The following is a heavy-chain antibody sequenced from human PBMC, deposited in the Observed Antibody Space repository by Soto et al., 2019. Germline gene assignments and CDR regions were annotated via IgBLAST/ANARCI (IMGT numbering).Heavy chain of an antibody. CDR3: ARESRIAGYYYGMDV. CDR2: ISYDGSNK. Sequence: VGSLRLSCSASGFTFSRHAMHWVRQAPGKGLEWVAVISYDGSNKYYADSVKGRFTISRDNSKNTLYPQMNSLRAEDTAVYYCARESRIAGYYYGMDVWGQGTTVTVSS. V-gene: IGHV3-30-3*01. CDR1: GFTFSRHA. J-gene: IGHJ6*02. D-gene: IGHD6-13*01.